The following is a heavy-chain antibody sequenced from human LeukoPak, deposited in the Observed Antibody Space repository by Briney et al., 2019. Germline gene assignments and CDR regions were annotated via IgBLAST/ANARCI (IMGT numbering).Heavy chain of an antibody. D-gene: IGHD2-21*02. J-gene: IGHJ4*02. CDR3: ARRRSRAVGVVVTGPYFDY. CDR1: GGSISSGGYY. V-gene: IGHV4-31*03. Sequence: ASQTLSLTCTVSGGSISSGGYYWSWIRQHPGKGLEWIGYIYYSGSTYYNPSLKSRVTISVDTSKNQFSLKLSSVTAADTAVYYCARRRSRAVGVVVTGPYFDYWGPGALVTVSS. CDR2: IYYSGST.